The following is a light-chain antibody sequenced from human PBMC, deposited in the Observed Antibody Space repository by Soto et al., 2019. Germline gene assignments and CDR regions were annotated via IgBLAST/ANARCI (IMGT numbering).Light chain of an antibody. Sequence: QSALTQPPSVSGSPGQSVTISCTGTSSDVGNYNRVSWYQQPPGTAPKLIIYEVNNRPSGVPDRYSGSKSGNTASLTISGLQAEDDANYFCSLYTTSSTRVVFGGGTKLTVL. CDR1: SSDVGNYNR. CDR3: SLYTTSSTRVV. V-gene: IGLV2-18*01. J-gene: IGLJ2*01. CDR2: EVN.